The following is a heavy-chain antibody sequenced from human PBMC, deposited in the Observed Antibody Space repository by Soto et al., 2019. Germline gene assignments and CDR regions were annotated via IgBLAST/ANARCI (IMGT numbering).Heavy chain of an antibody. V-gene: IGHV1-69*01. J-gene: IGHJ6*02. D-gene: IGHD1-26*01. CDR3: ASRSNKRIVGATALPYYYGMDV. CDR2: IIPIFGTA. CDR1: GGTFSSYA. Sequence: QVQLVQSGAEVKKPGSSVKVSCKASGGTFSSYAISWVRQAPGQGLEWMGGIIPIFGTANYAQKFQGRVTITADESTSTAYMELSSLRSEDTAVYYCASRSNKRIVGATALPYYYGMDVWGQGTTVTVSS.